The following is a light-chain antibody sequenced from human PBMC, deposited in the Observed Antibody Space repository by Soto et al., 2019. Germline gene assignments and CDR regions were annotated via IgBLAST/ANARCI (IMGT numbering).Light chain of an antibody. J-gene: IGLJ3*02. CDR3: QYYDISLTTWV. CDR1: SSNIGAGYY. CDR2: GNS. V-gene: IGLV1-40*01. Sequence: QSVLTQPPSVSGAPRQRVTISCTGSSSNIGAGYYVHWYQQRPGTAPKLLIYGNSNRPSGVPDRFSGSKSGASASLAITGLQAEDEAAYYCQYYDISLTTWVFGGGTKLTVL.